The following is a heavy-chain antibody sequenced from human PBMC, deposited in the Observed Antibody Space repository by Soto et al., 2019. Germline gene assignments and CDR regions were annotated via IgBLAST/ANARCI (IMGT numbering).Heavy chain of an antibody. CDR2: IYHSGST. CDR1: GGYIGGSSW. CDR3: ARVISPMAPFDY. J-gene: IGHJ4*02. Sequence: SEPLCLTCAVSGGYIGGSSWWSWVSQPPGKGLEWIGEIYHSGSTNYNPSLKSRVTISVDKSKNQFSLKLTSVTAADTAVYYCARVISPMAPFDYWGQGTLVTVSS. D-gene: IGHD3-10*01. V-gene: IGHV4-4*02.